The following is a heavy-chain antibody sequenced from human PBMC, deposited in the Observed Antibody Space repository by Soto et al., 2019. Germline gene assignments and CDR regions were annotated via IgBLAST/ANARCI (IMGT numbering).Heavy chain of an antibody. Sequence: SETLSLTCTVSGGSISSGDYYWSWIRQPPGKGLEWIGYIYYSGSTNYNPSLKSRVTISVDTSKNQFSLKLSSVTAADTAVYYCARVAEVYCSGGSCYSGYFDYWGQGTLVTVSS. J-gene: IGHJ4*02. V-gene: IGHV4-61*08. CDR3: ARVAEVYCSGGSCYSGYFDY. D-gene: IGHD2-15*01. CDR1: GGSISSGDYY. CDR2: IYYSGST.